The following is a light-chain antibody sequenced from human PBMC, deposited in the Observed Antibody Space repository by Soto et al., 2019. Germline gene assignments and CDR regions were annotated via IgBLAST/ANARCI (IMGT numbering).Light chain of an antibody. CDR2: EVT. CDR3: NSYTTSSTHV. Sequence: QSALTQPASVSGSPGQSITISCTGPSSDVGGYNFVSWYQHHPGKAPKLMLYEVTNRPSGVSNRFSGSKSGNTASLTISGLRAEYEVDYICNSYTTSSTHVFGTGTKLTVL. CDR1: SSDVGGYNF. J-gene: IGLJ1*01. V-gene: IGLV2-14*01.